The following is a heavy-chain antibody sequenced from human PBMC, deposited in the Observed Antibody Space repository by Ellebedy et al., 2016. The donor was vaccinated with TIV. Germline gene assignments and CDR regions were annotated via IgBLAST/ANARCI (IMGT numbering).Heavy chain of an antibody. CDR3: ARGDYPHYYYGMDV. D-gene: IGHD4-17*01. V-gene: IGHV1-2*02. J-gene: IGHJ6*02. CDR2: VNPNGGGT. Sequence: AASVKVSCKASDYSFTGYQIHWVRQAPGQGLEWMGWVNPNGGGTNYAQKFQGRVTMTRDTSISTAYMELRRLTSDDTAIYYCARGDYPHYYYGMDVWGQGTTVIVSS. CDR1: DYSFTGYQ.